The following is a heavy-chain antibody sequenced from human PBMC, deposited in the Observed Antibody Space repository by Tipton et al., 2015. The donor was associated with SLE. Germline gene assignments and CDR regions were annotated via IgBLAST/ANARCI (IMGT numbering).Heavy chain of an antibody. D-gene: IGHD3-22*01. J-gene: IGHJ4*02. Sequence: LILSCTVSGGSISRTSDFWGWFRQPPGKGLEWIGYIYYSGSTYYNPSLKSRVTISVDTSKNQFSLKLSSVTAADTAVYYCATTPPRYDSSGYYFDYWGQGTLVTVSS. V-gene: IGHV4-31*03. CDR2: IYYSGST. CDR1: GGSISRTSDF. CDR3: ATTPPRYDSSGYYFDY.